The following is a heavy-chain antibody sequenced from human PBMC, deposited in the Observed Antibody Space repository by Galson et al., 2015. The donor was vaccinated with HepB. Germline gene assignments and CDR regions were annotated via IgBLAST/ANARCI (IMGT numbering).Heavy chain of an antibody. CDR1: GFTFSNAW. D-gene: IGHD3-3*01. CDR2: IKSKTDGGTT. CDR3: TTVYYDFWSGYYTP. Sequence: SLRLSCAASGFTFSNAWMSWVRQAPGKGLEWVGRIKSKTDGGTTDYAAPVKGRFTISRDDSKNTLYLQMNSLKTEDTAVYYCTTVYYDFWSGYYTPWGQGTLVTVSS. V-gene: IGHV3-15*01. J-gene: IGHJ5*02.